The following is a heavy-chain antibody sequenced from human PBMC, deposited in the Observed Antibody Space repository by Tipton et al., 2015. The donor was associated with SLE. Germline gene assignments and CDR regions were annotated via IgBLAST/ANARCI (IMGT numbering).Heavy chain of an antibody. V-gene: IGHV4-59*12. CDR2: INYSGST. D-gene: IGHD3-3*01. CDR3: ATRGYDFWSGYYIGIPLQH. Sequence: TLSLTCTVSDGSISSYYWSWIRQPPGKGLEWIGYINYSGSTNYNPSLKSRVTISVDTSKNQFSLKLSSVTAADTAVYYCATRGYDFWSGYYIGIPLQHWGQGTLVTVSS. J-gene: IGHJ1*01. CDR1: DGSISSYY.